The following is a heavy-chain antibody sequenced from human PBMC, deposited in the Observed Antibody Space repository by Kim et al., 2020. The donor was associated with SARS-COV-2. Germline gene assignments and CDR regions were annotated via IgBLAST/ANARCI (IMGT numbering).Heavy chain of an antibody. D-gene: IGHD4-17*01. CDR1: GGSISGTDYY. Sequence: SETLSLTCTVSGGSISGTDYYWDWIRQPPGKGLEWIASIYYSGSTYYNPSLKSRVTISVDTSKNQFSLKLSSVTATDTAVYYCATSFFNHDYGDYSGLGWGQGTLVTVSS. CDR3: ATSFFNHDYGDYSGLG. CDR2: IYYSGST. J-gene: IGHJ4*02. V-gene: IGHV4-39*01.